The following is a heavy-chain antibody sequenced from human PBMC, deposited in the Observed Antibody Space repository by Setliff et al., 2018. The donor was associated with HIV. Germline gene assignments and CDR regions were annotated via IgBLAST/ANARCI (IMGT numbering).Heavy chain of an antibody. CDR3: VREARGGYFDY. CDR2: VIPSTGDT. V-gene: IGHV1-46*01. D-gene: IGHD2-15*01. Sequence: ASVKVSCKASGYTFTSYYIHWVRQAPGQGLEWMGIVIPSTGDTNYAQNFQGRVTMTRDTSTNTVYMDLSSLKSEDTSVYYCVREARGGYFDYWGQGTLVTVSS. CDR1: GYTFTSYY. J-gene: IGHJ4*02.